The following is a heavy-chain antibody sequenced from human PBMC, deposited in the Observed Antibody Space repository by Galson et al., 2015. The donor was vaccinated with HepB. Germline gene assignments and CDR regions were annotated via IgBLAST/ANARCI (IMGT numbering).Heavy chain of an antibody. CDR3: AKDRWTRRVALGGSDY. V-gene: IGHV3-30*18. CDR1: GFTFSSYG. CDR2: ISHDGSDK. Sequence: SLRLSCAASGFTFSSYGMHWVRQAPGKGLEWVAIISHDGSDKFYADSVRGRLSISRDNTANALFLVMNNLRGDDTGVYYCAKDRWTRRVALGGSDYWGQGTVVTASS. D-gene: IGHD6-19*01. J-gene: IGHJ4*02.